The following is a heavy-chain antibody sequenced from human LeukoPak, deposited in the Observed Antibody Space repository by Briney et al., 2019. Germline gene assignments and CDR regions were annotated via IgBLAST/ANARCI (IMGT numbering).Heavy chain of an antibody. V-gene: IGHV3-23*01. Sequence: GSLRLSCAASGFTFSSYAMSWVRQAPGKGLEWVSAISGSGGSTYYADSVKGRFTISRDNSKNALYLQMNSLRAEDTAVYYCAKVGGMLRTNYFDYWGQGTLVTVSS. CDR2: ISGSGGST. CDR3: AKVGGMLRTNYFDY. D-gene: IGHD2-8*01. CDR1: GFTFSSYA. J-gene: IGHJ4*02.